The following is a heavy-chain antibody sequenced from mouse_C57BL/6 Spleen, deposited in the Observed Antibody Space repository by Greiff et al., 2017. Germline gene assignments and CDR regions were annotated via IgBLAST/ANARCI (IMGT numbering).Heavy chain of an antibody. CDR3: ARAGYSNYWFAY. Sequence: VQLKESGGGLVKPGGSLKLSCAASGFTFSSYAMSWVRQTPEKRLEWVATISDGGSYTYYPDNVKGRFTISRDNAKNNLYLQMSHLKSEDTAMYYCARAGYSNYWFAYWGQGTLVTVSA. D-gene: IGHD2-5*01. J-gene: IGHJ3*01. CDR1: GFTFSSYA. CDR2: ISDGGSYT. V-gene: IGHV5-4*01.